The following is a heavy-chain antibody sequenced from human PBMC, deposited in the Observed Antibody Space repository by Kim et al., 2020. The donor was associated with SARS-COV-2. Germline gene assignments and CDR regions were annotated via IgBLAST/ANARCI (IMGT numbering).Heavy chain of an antibody. V-gene: IGHV3-21*01. CDR2: I. Sequence: IYDAYSGNGRFTNTKDNAKNALYLQMNSLRAEDTAVYYCARDYSNYAFDYWGQGTLVTVSS. CDR3: ARDYSNYAFDY. D-gene: IGHD4-4*01. J-gene: IGHJ4*02.